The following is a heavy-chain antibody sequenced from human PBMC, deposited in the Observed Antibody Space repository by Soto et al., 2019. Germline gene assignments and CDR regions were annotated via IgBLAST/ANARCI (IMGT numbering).Heavy chain of an antibody. Sequence: PSETLSLTCAVSGGSISSGGYSWSWIRQPPGKGLEWIGYIYHSGSTYYNPSLKSRVTISVDRSKNQFSLKLSSVTAADTAVYYCARGGYYDSSGYEGGAFDIWGQGTMVTVSS. V-gene: IGHV4-30-2*01. CDR3: ARGGYYDSSGYEGGAFDI. CDR1: GGSISSGGYS. J-gene: IGHJ3*02. D-gene: IGHD3-22*01. CDR2: IYHSGST.